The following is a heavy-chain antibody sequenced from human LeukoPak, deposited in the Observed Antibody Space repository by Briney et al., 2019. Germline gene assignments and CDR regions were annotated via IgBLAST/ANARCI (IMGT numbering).Heavy chain of an antibody. CDR2: INHSGST. D-gene: IGHD3-22*01. CDR1: GGSFSGYY. Sequence: SETLSLTCAVYGGSFSGYYWSWIRQPPGKGLEWIGQINHSGSTNSNPSLKSRVTISVDTSNNQFSVKLRAVTAHDTAVYYCAGYYYDSSGYYTFDYWGQGTLVSVSS. V-gene: IGHV4-34*01. J-gene: IGHJ4*02. CDR3: AGYYYDSSGYYTFDY.